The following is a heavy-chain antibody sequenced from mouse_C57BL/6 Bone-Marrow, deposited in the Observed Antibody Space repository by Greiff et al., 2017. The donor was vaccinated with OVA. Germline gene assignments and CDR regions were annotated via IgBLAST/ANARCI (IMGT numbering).Heavy chain of an antibody. V-gene: IGHV14-4*01. J-gene: IGHJ2*01. Sequence: VQLQQSGAELVRPGASVKLSCTASGFNIKDDYMHWVKQRPEQGLEWIGWIDPENGDTEYASKFQGKATITADTYSNTAYLQLSSLTSEDTSVYYFTSYGNFDYWGQGTTLTVSS. CDR3: TSYGNFDY. CDR2: IDPENGDT. CDR1: GFNIKDDY. D-gene: IGHD2-1*01.